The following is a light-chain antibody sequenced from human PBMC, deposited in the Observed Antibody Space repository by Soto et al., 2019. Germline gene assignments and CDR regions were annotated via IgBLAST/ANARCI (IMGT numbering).Light chain of an antibody. CDR2: EVN. Sequence: SAPAPPSPLSGSPGQSVTLPCTGNNRDVGSYNLVSWYQQHPGKAPKLMIYEVNKRPSGVSSRFSGSKSGNTASLTISGLQAEDEADYYCCSYAGSSTYVFGTGTKVTVL. V-gene: IGLV2-23*02. CDR3: CSYAGSSTYV. J-gene: IGLJ1*01. CDR1: NRDVGSYNL.